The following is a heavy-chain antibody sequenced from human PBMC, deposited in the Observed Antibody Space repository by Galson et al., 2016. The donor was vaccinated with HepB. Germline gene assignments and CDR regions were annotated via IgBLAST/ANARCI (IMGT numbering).Heavy chain of an antibody. Sequence: SLRLSCAASGLRFTSYAMNWVRQAPGTGLEWLAYISGSGETIFYAASVEGRFTISRDNAKKLLYLQMNSLRVEDTAVYYCARTDSSGFPHLIYGMDVWGQGTTVTVSS. V-gene: IGHV3-48*03. CDR3: ARTDSSGFPHLIYGMDV. J-gene: IGHJ6*02. CDR2: ISGSGETI. D-gene: IGHD3-22*01. CDR1: GLRFTSYA.